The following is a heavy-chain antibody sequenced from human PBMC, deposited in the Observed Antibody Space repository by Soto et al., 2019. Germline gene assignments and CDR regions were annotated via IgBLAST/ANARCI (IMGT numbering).Heavy chain of an antibody. CDR2: INPKSGGT. Sequence: KVSCKASGYSFTDYHIHWVRQAPGQGLEWLGRINPKSGGTSTAQKFQGWVTMTTDTSISTASMELTRLTSDDTAIYYCARGDSTDCSNGVCSFFYNHDMDVWGQGTTVTVSS. CDR3: ARGDSTDCSNGVCSFFYNHDMDV. D-gene: IGHD2-8*01. J-gene: IGHJ6*02. V-gene: IGHV1-2*04. CDR1: GYSFTDYH.